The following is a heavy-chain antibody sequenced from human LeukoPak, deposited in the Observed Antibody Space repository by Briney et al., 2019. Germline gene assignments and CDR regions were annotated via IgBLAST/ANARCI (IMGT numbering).Heavy chain of an antibody. Sequence: SETLSLTCAVSGGSISSGGYSWSWIRQPPGEGLEWIGYIYHSGSTYYNPSLKSRVTISVDRSKNQFSLKLSSVTAADTAVYYCARDLGSYQQDVWGQGTTVTVSS. CDR1: GGSISSGGYS. V-gene: IGHV4-30-2*01. CDR3: ARDLGSYQQDV. CDR2: IYHSGST. D-gene: IGHD1-26*01. J-gene: IGHJ6*02.